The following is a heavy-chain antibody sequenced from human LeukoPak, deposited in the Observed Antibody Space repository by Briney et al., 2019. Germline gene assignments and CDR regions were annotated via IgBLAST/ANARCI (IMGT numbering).Heavy chain of an antibody. CDR3: ARDGAAAGLDY. Sequence: GASVKVSCKASGYTFTSYAMNWVRQAPGQGLEWMGGIIPIFGTANYAQKFQGRVTITADESTSTAYMELSSLRSEDTAVYYCARDGAAAGLDYWGQGTLVTVSS. CDR2: IIPIFGTA. V-gene: IGHV1-69*13. CDR1: GYTFTSYA. J-gene: IGHJ4*02. D-gene: IGHD6-13*01.